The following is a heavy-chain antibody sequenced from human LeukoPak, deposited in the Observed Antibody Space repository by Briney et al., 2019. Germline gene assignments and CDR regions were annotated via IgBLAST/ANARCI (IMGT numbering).Heavy chain of an antibody. J-gene: IGHJ4*02. CDR2: MNTNSGGT. CDR3: ARGLSHDILTGYDY. D-gene: IGHD3-9*01. CDR1: GYSFTGHY. V-gene: IGHV1-2*02. Sequence: ASVKVSYKASGYSFTGHYIHWVRQAPGQGLEWLGWMNTNSGGTDYALKFQGRVTMPRDTSITTAYMDMSGLTSDDTAIYYCARGLSHDILTGYDYWGQGTLVTVSS.